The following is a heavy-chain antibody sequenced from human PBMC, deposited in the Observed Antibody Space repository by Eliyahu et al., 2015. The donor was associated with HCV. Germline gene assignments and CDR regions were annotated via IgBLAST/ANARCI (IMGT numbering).Heavy chain of an antibody. V-gene: IGHV3-15*01. CDR3: TTDGVGGLAVADVDY. Sequence: EVQLVESGGGLVKPGGSLRLSCAASGFTFSNAWMSWVRQAPGKGLEWVGRIKSKTDGGTTDYAAPVKGRFTISRDDSKNTLYLQMNSLKTEDTAVYYCTTDGVGGLAVADVDYWGQGTLVTVSS. CDR2: IKSKTDGGTT. CDR1: GFTFSNAW. J-gene: IGHJ4*02. D-gene: IGHD6-19*01.